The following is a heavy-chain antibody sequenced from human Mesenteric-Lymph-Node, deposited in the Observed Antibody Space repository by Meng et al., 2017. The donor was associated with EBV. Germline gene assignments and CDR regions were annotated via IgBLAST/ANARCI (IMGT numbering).Heavy chain of an antibody. J-gene: IGHJ4*02. D-gene: IGHD3-10*01. V-gene: IGHV3-30*14. Sequence: QLPLGGAGGGVVQPGRALRLSCAAAWFTFSAYAIPWVRQAPGRGLEWVTVISDDGSNIYYADSVKGRFTISRDNSKNTLYLQMNSLRAEDTAVYYCANTPRIYGSGNYSPDYWGQGTLVTVSS. CDR2: ISDDGSNI. CDR1: WFTFSAYA. CDR3: ANTPRIYGSGNYSPDY.